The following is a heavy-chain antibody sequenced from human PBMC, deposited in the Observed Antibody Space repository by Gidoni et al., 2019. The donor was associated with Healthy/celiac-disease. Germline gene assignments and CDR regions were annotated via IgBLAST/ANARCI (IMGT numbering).Heavy chain of an antibody. CDR3: AKGVGFLEWFPFDY. CDR2: ISWNSGSI. D-gene: IGHD3-3*01. Sequence: EVQLVESGRGLVQPGRSLRLSCAASGFPFDDYAMHWVRQAPGKGLEWVSGISWNSGSIGYADSVKGRFTISRDNAKNSLYLQMNSLRAEDTALYYCAKGVGFLEWFPFDYWGQGTLVTVSS. CDR1: GFPFDDYA. V-gene: IGHV3-9*01. J-gene: IGHJ4*02.